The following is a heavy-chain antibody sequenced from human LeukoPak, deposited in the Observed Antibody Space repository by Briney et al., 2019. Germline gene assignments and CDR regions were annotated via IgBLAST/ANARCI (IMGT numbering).Heavy chain of an antibody. CDR3: VRPRYCGGGTCYWELDV. J-gene: IGHJ6*02. D-gene: IGHD2-15*01. V-gene: IGHV1-24*01. CDR1: GNTLTDLS. CDR2: FDPEDAEV. Sequence: ASVKVSCKVSGNTLTDLSIHWVRQAPEKGLDWMGGFDPEDAEVIYAEKFQDRVTMTEDPSTDTAYLELSSLRSEDSAVYYCVRPRYCGGGTCYWELDVWGQGTTITVSS.